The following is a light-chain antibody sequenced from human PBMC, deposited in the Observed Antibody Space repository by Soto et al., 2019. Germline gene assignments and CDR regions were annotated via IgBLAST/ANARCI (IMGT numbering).Light chain of an antibody. CDR3: QQGYISPPA. J-gene: IGKJ1*01. V-gene: IGKV1-39*01. Sequence: DIQIVQSPASLSASVGDRVTITYRTSQSISNYLHWYQQSPGRAPKLLIYAGSTLEGGVSSRFSGRGSGTDFTLTISSLQPGDVATYYCQQGYISPPAFGQGTKVEIK. CDR1: QSISNY. CDR2: AGS.